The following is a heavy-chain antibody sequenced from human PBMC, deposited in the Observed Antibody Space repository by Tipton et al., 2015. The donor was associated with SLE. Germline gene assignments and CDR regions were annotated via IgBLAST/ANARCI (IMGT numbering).Heavy chain of an antibody. J-gene: IGHJ3*02. CDR2: IYYSGST. D-gene: IGHD1-1*01. CDR1: GGSISSHY. CDR3: ARTNGAFDI. V-gene: IGHV4-59*11. Sequence: TLSLTCTVSGGSISSHYWSWIRQPPGKGLEWIGYIYYSGSTNYNPSLKSRVTISVDTSKNQFSLKLSSVTAADTAVYYCARTNGAFDIWDQGTMVTVPS.